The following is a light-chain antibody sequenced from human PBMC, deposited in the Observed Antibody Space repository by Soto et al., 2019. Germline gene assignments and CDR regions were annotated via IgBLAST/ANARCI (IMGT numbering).Light chain of an antibody. CDR3: QHYGNSRIT. V-gene: IGKV3-20*01. CDR2: AAS. J-gene: IGKJ5*01. Sequence: EIVLTPSPGTLSLSPGERVTLSCRASQSVNNNFLSWYQQKPGQAPRLLIYAASSGATGIPDRFSGSGSGTDFTLTINRLEPEDFVVYYCQHYGNSRITFGQGTQLEIK. CDR1: QSVNNNF.